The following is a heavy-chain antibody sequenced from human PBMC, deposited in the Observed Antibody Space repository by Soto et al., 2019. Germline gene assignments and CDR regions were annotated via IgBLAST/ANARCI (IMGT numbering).Heavy chain of an antibody. CDR3: AREGLFRHYYGSGSRNWFDP. V-gene: IGHV3-30-3*01. CDR2: ISYDGSNK. CDR1: GFTFSSYA. D-gene: IGHD3-10*01. J-gene: IGHJ5*02. Sequence: GGSLRLSCAASGFTFSSYAMHWVRQAPGKGLEWVAVISYDGSNKYYADSLKGRFTISRDNSKNTLYLQMNSLRAEDTAVYYCAREGLFRHYYGSGSRNWFDPWGQGTLVTVSS.